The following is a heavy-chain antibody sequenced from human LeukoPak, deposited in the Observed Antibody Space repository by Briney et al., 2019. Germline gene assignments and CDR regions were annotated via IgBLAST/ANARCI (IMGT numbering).Heavy chain of an antibody. Sequence: TGGSLRLSCAASGFTFSSYAMHWVRQAPGKGLEYVSGVSSYGHNTYYAKSVKGRFTISRDNSKNTLYLQMGSLRAEDMAVYYWAGVWGTYSPDYWGQGTLVTVSS. J-gene: IGHJ4*02. CDR3: AGVWGTYSPDY. V-gene: IGHV3-64*01. CDR1: GFTFSSYA. CDR2: VSSYGHNT. D-gene: IGHD3-16*01.